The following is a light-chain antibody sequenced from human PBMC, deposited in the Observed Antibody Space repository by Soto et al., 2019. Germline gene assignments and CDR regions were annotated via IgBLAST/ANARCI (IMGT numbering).Light chain of an antibody. J-gene: IGKJ1*01. Sequence: EIVLTQSPGSLSLSPGERATLSYRASQSVSSSYLAWYQQKPGQAPRLLIYGASSRATGIPDRFSGSGSGTDFTLIISRLEPEDFAVYYCQQYGSSPQTFGQGTKVEIK. CDR1: QSVSSSY. CDR2: GAS. V-gene: IGKV3-20*01. CDR3: QQYGSSPQT.